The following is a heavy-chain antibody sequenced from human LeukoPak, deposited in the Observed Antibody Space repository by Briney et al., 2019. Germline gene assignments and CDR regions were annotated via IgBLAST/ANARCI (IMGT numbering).Heavy chain of an antibody. J-gene: IGHJ4*02. CDR1: GGSISSSNW. Sequence: SGTLSLTCAVSGGSISSSNWWSWVRQPPGKGLEWIGEINHSGSTNYKPSLKSRVTISVDTSKNQFSLKLSSVTAADTAVYYCAREPDRRLATYYFDYWGQGTLVTVSS. V-gene: IGHV4-4*02. CDR3: AREPDRRLATYYFDY. CDR2: INHSGST. D-gene: IGHD6-19*01.